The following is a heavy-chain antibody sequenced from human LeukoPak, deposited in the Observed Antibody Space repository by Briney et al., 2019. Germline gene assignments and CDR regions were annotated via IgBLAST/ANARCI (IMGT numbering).Heavy chain of an antibody. CDR1: GYSFTSYW. Sequence: GESLKISCKGSGYSFTSYWIGWVRQMPGKGLEWMGIIYPGDSDTRYSPSFQGQVTISADKSISTAYMELSSLTSDDTALYYCAREYCSGGSCYQGFDFWGQGTLVTVSS. CDR2: IYPGDSDT. D-gene: IGHD2-15*01. CDR3: AREYCSGGSCYQGFDF. V-gene: IGHV5-51*01. J-gene: IGHJ4*02.